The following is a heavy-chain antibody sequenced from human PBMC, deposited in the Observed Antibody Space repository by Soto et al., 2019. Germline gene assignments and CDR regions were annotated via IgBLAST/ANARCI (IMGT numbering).Heavy chain of an antibody. D-gene: IGHD3-22*01. V-gene: IGHV4-34*01. J-gene: IGHJ6*02. CDR3: ASGEKDYYYDSSGYYYYYGMDV. CDR2: INHSGST. Sequence: SETRSLTCAVYGGSVSGYYWSRIRQPPGKGLEWIGEINHSGSTNYNPSLKSRVTISVDTSKNQFSLKLSSVTAADTAVYYCASGEKDYYYDSSGYYYYYGMDVWGQGTTVS. CDR1: GGSVSGYY.